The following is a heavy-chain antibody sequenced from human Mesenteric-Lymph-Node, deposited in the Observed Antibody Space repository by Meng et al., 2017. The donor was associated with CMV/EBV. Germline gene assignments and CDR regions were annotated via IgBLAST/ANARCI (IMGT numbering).Heavy chain of an antibody. CDR3: ARDLSLVAPPANYFDY. V-gene: IGHV3-48*03. CDR2: ISSSASIK. J-gene: IGHJ4*02. Sequence: GESLKISCAASGFTFSSFEMNWVRQAPGKGLEWVAYISSSASIKYYADSVKGRFTISRDNAKNSLYLQMNSLRAEDTAVYFCARDLSLVAPPANYFDYWGQGTLVTVSS. CDR1: GFTFSSFE. D-gene: IGHD2-2*01.